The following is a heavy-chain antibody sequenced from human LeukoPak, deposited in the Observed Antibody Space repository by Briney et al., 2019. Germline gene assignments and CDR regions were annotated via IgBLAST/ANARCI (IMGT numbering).Heavy chain of an antibody. CDR3: ASVPGGFGESFWFDP. CDR2: ISAYNGNT. CDR1: GYTFTSYG. V-gene: IGHV1-18*01. D-gene: IGHD3-10*01. Sequence: ASVKVSCKASGYTFTSYGISWVRQAPGQGLEWMGWISAYNGNTNYAQKLQGRVTMTTDTSTSTAYMELRSLRSDDTAVYYCASVPGGFGESFWFDPWGQGALVTVSS. J-gene: IGHJ5*02.